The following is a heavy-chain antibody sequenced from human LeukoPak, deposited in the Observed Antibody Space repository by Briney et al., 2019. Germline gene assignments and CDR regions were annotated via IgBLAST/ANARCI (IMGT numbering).Heavy chain of an antibody. Sequence: GESLKISCKGSGYSFTSYWIGWVRQMPGKGLEWMGIIYPGDSDTRYSPSFQGQVTTSADKSISTAYLQWSSLKASDTAMYYCARHRSFVGLDSNNWFDPWGQGTLVTVSS. V-gene: IGHV5-51*01. CDR1: GYSFTSYW. CDR2: IYPGDSDT. J-gene: IGHJ5*02. CDR3: ARHRSFVGLDSNNWFDP. D-gene: IGHD2-15*01.